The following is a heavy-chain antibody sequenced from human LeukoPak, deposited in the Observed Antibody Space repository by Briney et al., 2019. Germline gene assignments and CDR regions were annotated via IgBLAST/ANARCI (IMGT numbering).Heavy chain of an antibody. CDR2: INPNSGGT. Sequence: ASVKVSCKASGYTFTGYYMHWVRQAPGQGLEWMGWINPNSGGTNYAQKFQGRVTMTRDTSISPAYMELSRLRSDDTAVYYCAREASFIRDYYYGMDVWGQGTTVTVSS. V-gene: IGHV1-2*02. J-gene: IGHJ6*02. CDR3: AREASFIRDYYYGMDV. CDR1: GYTFTGYY.